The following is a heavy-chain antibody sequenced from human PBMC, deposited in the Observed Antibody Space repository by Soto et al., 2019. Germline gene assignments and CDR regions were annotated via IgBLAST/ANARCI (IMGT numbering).Heavy chain of an antibody. CDR2: IGTAGDT. CDR3: ARTPRYGGTFDY. D-gene: IGHD1-1*01. V-gene: IGHV3-13*01. Sequence: GGSLRLSCAASGFTFSSYDMHWVRQATGKGLEWVSAIGTAGDTYYPGSVKGRFTISRENAKNSLYLQMNSLRAGDTAVYYCARTPRYGGTFDYWGQGTLVTFSS. J-gene: IGHJ4*02. CDR1: GFTFSSYD.